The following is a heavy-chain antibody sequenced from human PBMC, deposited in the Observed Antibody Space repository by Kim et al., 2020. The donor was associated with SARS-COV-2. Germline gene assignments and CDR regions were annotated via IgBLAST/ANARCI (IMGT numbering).Heavy chain of an antibody. V-gene: IGHV3-30*18. CDR2: ISYDGSNK. Sequence: GGSLRLSCAASGFTFSSYGMHWVRQAPGKGLEWVAVISYDGSNKYYADSVKGRFTISRDNSKNTLYLQMNSLRAEDTAVYYCAKGSNYDILTGYYYPRNWGQGTLVTVSS. CDR3: AKGSNYDILTGYYYPRN. D-gene: IGHD3-9*01. J-gene: IGHJ4*02. CDR1: GFTFSSYG.